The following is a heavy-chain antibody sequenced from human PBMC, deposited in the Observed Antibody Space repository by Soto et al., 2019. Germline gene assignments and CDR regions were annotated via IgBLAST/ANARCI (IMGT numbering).Heavy chain of an antibody. Sequence: IRQPPGKGLEWIGYIYYSGSTNYNPSLKSRVTISVDTSKNQFSLKLSSVTAADTAVYYCARLYGLDAFDIWGQGTMVTVSS. D-gene: IGHD3-16*02. J-gene: IGHJ3*02. CDR2: IYYSGST. V-gene: IGHV4-59*08. CDR3: ARLYGLDAFDI.